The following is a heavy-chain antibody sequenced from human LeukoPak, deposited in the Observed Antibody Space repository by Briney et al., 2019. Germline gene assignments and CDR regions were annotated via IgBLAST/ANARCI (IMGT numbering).Heavy chain of an antibody. CDR3: AITYYYDSSGYYRLDYFDY. CDR1: GGSISSSSYY. J-gene: IGHJ4*02. V-gene: IGHV4-39*01. D-gene: IGHD3-22*01. Sequence: SETLSLTCTVSGGSISSSSYYWGWLRQPPGKGLEWIGSIYYSGSTYYNPSLKSRVTISVDTSKNQFSLKLSSVTAADTAVYHCAITYYYDSSGYYRLDYFDYWGQGTLVTVSS. CDR2: IYYSGST.